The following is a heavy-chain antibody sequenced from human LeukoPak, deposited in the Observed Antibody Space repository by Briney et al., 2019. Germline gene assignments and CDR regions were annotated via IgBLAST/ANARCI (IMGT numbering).Heavy chain of an antibody. CDR3: ARGGHTAMVTYFDY. CDR2: ISHSGST. CDR1: GGSFSGYY. J-gene: IGHJ4*02. V-gene: IGHV4-34*01. D-gene: IGHD5-18*01. Sequence: SETLSLTCAVYGGSFSGYYWSWIRQPPGKGLEWIGEISHSGSTNYNPSLKSRVTISVDTSKNQFSLKLSSVTAADTAVYYCARGGHTAMVTYFDYWGQGTLVTVSS.